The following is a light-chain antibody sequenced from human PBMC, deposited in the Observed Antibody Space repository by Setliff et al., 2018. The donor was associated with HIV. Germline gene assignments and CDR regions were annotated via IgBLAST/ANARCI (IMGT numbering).Light chain of an antibody. V-gene: IGLV3-21*03. CDR2: DDR. CDR3: QVWDNNGDLDV. J-gene: IGLJ1*01. Sequence: SYELAQPPSVSVAPGKTARITCGGNKIGRKSVHWYQQKPGQAPVLVVYDDRDGPSETADRFSGSKSGNVATLTISRVEAGDEADYYCQVWDNNGDLDVFGSGTKGTVL. CDR1: KIGRKS.